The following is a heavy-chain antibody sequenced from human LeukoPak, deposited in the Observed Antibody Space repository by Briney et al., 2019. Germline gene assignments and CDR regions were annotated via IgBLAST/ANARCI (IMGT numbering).Heavy chain of an antibody. CDR2: IKSKTDGGTT. Sequence: GGSLRLSCAASGFTFSNAWMSWVRQAPGKGLEWVGRIKSKTDGGTTDYAAPVKGRFTISRDDSKNTLYLQMNSLKTEDSAVYSCTADYVVVPSATNFDFWGQGTLVTVSS. V-gene: IGHV3-15*01. J-gene: IGHJ4*02. CDR3: TADYVVVPSATNFDF. CDR1: GFTFSNAW. D-gene: IGHD2-2*01.